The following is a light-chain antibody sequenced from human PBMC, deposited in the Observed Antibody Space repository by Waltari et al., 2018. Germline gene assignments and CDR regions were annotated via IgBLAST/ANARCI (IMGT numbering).Light chain of an antibody. CDR1: NANIGTNI. CDR2: SND. Sequence: QSTLTQPPSASGTPGQRVTISCSGCNANIGTNIVNWYQQVPGTAPKLLIYSNDQRPSGVPDRFSGSKSGTSASLAISGLQSDDEADYYCATWDDRLTGVVFGGGTKVTVL. CDR3: ATWDDRLTGVV. J-gene: IGLJ2*01. V-gene: IGLV1-44*01.